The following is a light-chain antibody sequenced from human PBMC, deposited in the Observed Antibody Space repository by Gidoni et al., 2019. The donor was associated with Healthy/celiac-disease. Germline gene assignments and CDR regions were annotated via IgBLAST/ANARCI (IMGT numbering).Light chain of an antibody. CDR3: SSYAGSNNVV. CDR1: SSDVGGYNY. Sequence: QSALTQPPSASGSPGQSVTISCTGTSSDVGGYNYVSWYQQHPGKAPKLMIYEVSKRSSGVPDRFSGSKSGNTASLTVSGLQAEEEADYYCSSYAGSNNVVFGGGTKLTVL. J-gene: IGLJ2*01. CDR2: EVS. V-gene: IGLV2-8*01.